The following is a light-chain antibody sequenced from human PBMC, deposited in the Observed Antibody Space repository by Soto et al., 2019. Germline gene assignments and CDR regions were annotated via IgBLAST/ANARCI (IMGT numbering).Light chain of an antibody. V-gene: IGLV1-47*02. CDR2: SNN. J-gene: IGLJ3*02. CDR1: PSNIGSNY. CDR3: AAWEYSVYLWL. Sequence: QSVLTQPPSASGIPGQTVTLSCSGSPSNIGSNYVYWYQQLPGTAPKLLIYSNNQRPSGVPDRFSGSKSGTSGSLAISGLRSEDEADYYCAAWEYSVYLWLFGGGTKLTVL.